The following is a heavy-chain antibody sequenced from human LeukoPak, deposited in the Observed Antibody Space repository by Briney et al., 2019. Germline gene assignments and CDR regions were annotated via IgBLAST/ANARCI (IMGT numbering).Heavy chain of an antibody. CDR3: AKEGSGWYRGELAD. J-gene: IGHJ4*02. V-gene: IGHV3-23*01. CDR1: GFTFSSYS. D-gene: IGHD6-19*01. Sequence: PGGSLRLSCAASGFTFSSYSMNWVRQAPGKGLEWVSGIGGSGGSIYYSDSVKGRFTISRDNSKNTVFLQMNSLRAEDTAVYYCAKEGSGWYRGELADWGQGTLVTVSS. CDR2: IGGSGGSI.